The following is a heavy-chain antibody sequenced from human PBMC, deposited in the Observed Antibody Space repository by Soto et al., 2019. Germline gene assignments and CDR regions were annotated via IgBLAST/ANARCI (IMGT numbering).Heavy chain of an antibody. CDR1: GYTFTSYD. J-gene: IGHJ6*02. CDR2: MNPNSGNT. CDR3: ARGANYYDSSGYYYYYGMDV. Sequence: QVQLVQSGAEVKKPGASVKVSCKASGYTFTSYDINWVRQATGQGLEWMGWMNPNSGNTGYAQKFQGRVTKTRNTAISTAYMELSSLRSEDTAVYYCARGANYYDSSGYYYYYGMDVWGQGTTVTVSS. V-gene: IGHV1-8*01. D-gene: IGHD3-22*01.